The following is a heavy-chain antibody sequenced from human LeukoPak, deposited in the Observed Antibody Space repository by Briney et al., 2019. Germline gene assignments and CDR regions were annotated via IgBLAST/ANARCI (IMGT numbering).Heavy chain of an antibody. CDR2: SSSSGSTI. V-gene: IGHV3-48*03. CDR1: GFTFTRYE. Sequence: GGSLRLSCAASGFTFTRYEMNWDRKAPGKGLEWVSHSSSSGSTIHYADSVKGRFTFSRDNAKNSLYLQMNGLRAEDTAVYYCARGDRYDEYYFDYWGQGTLITVSS. CDR3: ARGDRYDEYYFDY. D-gene: IGHD5-24*01. J-gene: IGHJ4*02.